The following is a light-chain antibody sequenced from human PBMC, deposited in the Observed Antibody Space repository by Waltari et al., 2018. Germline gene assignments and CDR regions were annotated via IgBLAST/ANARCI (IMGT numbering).Light chain of an antibody. J-gene: IGKJ3*01. Sequence: EIVLRQSPATLSLSPGERATLSCRASQSVSSYLAWYQQKPGQAPRLLIYDASNRATGIPARFSGSGSGTDFTLTISSLEPEDFAVYYCQQRSNWPPPTFGPGTKVDIK. CDR1: QSVSSY. CDR2: DAS. CDR3: QQRSNWPPPT. V-gene: IGKV3-11*01.